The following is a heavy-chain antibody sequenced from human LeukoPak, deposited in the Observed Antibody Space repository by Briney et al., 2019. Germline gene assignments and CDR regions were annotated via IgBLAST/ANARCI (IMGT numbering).Heavy chain of an antibody. Sequence: ASVKASCKASGYTFTSYGISWVRQAPGQGLEWMRWISAYNGNTNYAQKFQGRVTITRDTSASTAYMELSSLRSEDTAVYYCARDQWFGESNWYFDLWGRGTLVTVSS. J-gene: IGHJ2*01. CDR2: ISAYNGNT. CDR3: ARDQWFGESNWYFDL. D-gene: IGHD3-10*01. V-gene: IGHV1-18*01. CDR1: GYTFTSYG.